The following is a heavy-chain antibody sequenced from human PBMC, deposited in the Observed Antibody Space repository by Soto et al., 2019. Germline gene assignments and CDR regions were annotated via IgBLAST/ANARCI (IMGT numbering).Heavy chain of an antibody. D-gene: IGHD3-3*01. Sequence: SETLSLTCAVYGGSFSGYYWSWIRQPPGKGLEWIGEINHSGSTNYNPSLKSRVTISVDTSKNQFSLKLSSVTAADTAVYYCARTGSINYDFWSGPAYGMDVWGQGTTVTVSS. CDR3: ARTGSINYDFWSGPAYGMDV. J-gene: IGHJ6*02. V-gene: IGHV4-34*01. CDR2: INHSGST. CDR1: GGSFSGYY.